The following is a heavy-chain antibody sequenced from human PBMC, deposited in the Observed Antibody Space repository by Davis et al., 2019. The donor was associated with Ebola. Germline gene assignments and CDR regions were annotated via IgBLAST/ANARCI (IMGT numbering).Heavy chain of an antibody. CDR2: ISAYNGNT. V-gene: IGHV1-18*01. CDR1: GYTFTNHD. D-gene: IGHD2-21*01. CDR3: ARRRDYDAFDI. J-gene: IGHJ3*02. Sequence: AASVKVSCKASGYTFTNHDINWVRQSNGQGLEWMGWISAYNGNTNYAQKLQGRVTMTTDTSTSTAYMELRSLRSDDTAVYYCARRRDYDAFDIWGQGTMVTVSS.